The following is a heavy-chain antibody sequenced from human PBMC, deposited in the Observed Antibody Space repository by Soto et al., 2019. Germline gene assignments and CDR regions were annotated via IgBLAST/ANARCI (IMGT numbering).Heavy chain of an antibody. V-gene: IGHV4-59*01. Sequence: PSETLSLTCTVSGGSISSYYWSWIRQPPGKGLEWIGYIYYSGSTNYNPSLKSRVTISVDTSKNQFSLKLSSVTAADTAVYYCARADYCDSSAYCPNFDYWGQGTLVTVSS. CDR2: IYYSGST. J-gene: IGHJ4*02. CDR3: ARADYCDSSAYCPNFDY. D-gene: IGHD3-22*01. CDR1: GGSISSYY.